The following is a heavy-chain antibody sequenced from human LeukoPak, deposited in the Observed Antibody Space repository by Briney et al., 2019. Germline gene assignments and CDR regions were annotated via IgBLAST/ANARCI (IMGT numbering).Heavy chain of an antibody. D-gene: IGHD6-13*01. Sequence: SETLSLTCTVSGASISSYYWSWVRQPPGKGLGWVGYIYYSGSPNYHPSLKSRVTISVDTSKNRFSLRLSSVTAADTAVYYCARVTGYMVEDYFDYWGQGTLVTVSS. V-gene: IGHV4-59*01. CDR2: IYYSGSP. J-gene: IGHJ4*02. CDR1: GASISSYY. CDR3: ARVTGYMVEDYFDY.